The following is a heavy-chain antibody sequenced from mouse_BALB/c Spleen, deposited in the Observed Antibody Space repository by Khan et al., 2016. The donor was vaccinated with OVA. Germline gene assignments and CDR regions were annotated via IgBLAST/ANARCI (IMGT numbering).Heavy chain of an antibody. J-gene: IGHJ3*01. CDR2: INPSNGGT. V-gene: IGHV1S81*02. D-gene: IGHD2-1*01. CDR1: GFTFTSYY. Sequence: QVQLQQSGAELVKPGASVKLSCKASGFTFTSYYMYWVKQRPGQGLEWIGEINPSNGGTNFNEKFKSKATLTVDKSSSTAYMRLSSLTSEDSAVYDCIRSEYGTIAYWGQGTLVTVSA. CDR3: IRSEYGTIAY.